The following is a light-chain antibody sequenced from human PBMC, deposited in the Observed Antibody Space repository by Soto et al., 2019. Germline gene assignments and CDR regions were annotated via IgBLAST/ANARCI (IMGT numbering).Light chain of an antibody. CDR2: GTS. CDR1: QSVSGN. J-gene: IGKJ4*01. Sequence: VMTQSPGTLSLSPGEAATLSWRSSQSVSGNYSAWYQQKPGQAPRLLIYGTSTRVTGIPDRVSGSGSGTEVTLTISSLQSEDFAVYDCQQYYNWPLTFGGGTKVDI. CDR3: QQYYNWPLT. V-gene: IGKV3-15*01.